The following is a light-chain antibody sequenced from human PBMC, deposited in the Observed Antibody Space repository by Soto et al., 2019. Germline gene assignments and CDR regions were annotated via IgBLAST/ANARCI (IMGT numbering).Light chain of an antibody. V-gene: IGKV3-15*01. CDR3: QHYNNWPPCT. Sequence: EIVMTQSPATLSVSPGERATLSCRASQSVSNNLAWYQQKPGQAPRLLIYGASTRATGIPARFSGSGSGTEFTLTISSRHSEDFAVYYCQHYNNWPPCTFGQGTKVEIK. CDR2: GAS. CDR1: QSVSNN. J-gene: IGKJ1*01.